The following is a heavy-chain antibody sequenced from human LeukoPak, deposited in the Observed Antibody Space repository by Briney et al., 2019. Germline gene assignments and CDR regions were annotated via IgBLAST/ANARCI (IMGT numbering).Heavy chain of an antibody. J-gene: IGHJ5*02. D-gene: IGHD6-13*01. CDR3: ARTREYSSSWYFPPFDP. CDR1: GYTLTELS. V-gene: IGHV1-2*02. Sequence: SVKVSCKVSGYTLTELSMHWVRQAPGQGLEWMGWINPNSGRTSYARNSQGRVIMTRDPSINTAYMELSGLTSNDTAVYYCARTREYSSSWYFPPFDPWGQGTLVTISS. CDR2: INPNSGRT.